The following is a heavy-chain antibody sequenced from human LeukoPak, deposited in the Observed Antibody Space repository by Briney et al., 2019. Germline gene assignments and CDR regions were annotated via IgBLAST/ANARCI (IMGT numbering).Heavy chain of an antibody. CDR3: ARASDCSGGSCPVDY. CDR1: GGSISSSSYY. CDR2: IYYSGST. Sequence: KTSETLSLTCTVSGGSISSSSYYWGWIRQPPGKGLEWIGSIYYSGSTYYNPSLKSRVTISVDTSKNQFSLKLSSVTAADTAVYYCARASDCSGGSCPVDYWGQGTLVTVSS. D-gene: IGHD2-15*01. J-gene: IGHJ4*02. V-gene: IGHV4-39*07.